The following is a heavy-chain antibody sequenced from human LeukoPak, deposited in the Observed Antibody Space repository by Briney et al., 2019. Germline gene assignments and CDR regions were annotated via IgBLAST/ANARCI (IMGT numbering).Heavy chain of an antibody. D-gene: IGHD4-17*01. CDR1: GFTFSSYA. J-gene: IGHJ3*02. V-gene: IGHV3-30-3*01. CDR3: AREVTNNAFDI. Sequence: GGSLRLSCAASGFTFSSYAMHWVRQATGKGLEWVAVISNDGSNKYYADSVKGRFTISRDNSKKTLFLQMSSLRADDTAVYYCAREVTNNAFDIWGQGTLVTVSS. CDR2: ISNDGSNK.